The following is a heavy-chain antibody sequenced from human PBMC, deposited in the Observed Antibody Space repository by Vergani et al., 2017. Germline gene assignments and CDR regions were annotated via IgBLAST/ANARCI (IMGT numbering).Heavy chain of an antibody. Sequence: EVQLLESGGGLVQPGGSLRLSCAASGFTFSSYAMSWVRQAPGKGLEWVPAIIGSGVSTYYADSVKGRFTISRDNSKNTLYLQMNSLSAEDTAVYYCAKVAIITMIVVVKNWYFDLWGRGTLVTVSS. V-gene: IGHV3-23*01. CDR3: AKVAIITMIVVVKNWYFDL. J-gene: IGHJ2*01. CDR2: IIGSGVST. CDR1: GFTFSSYA. D-gene: IGHD3-22*01.